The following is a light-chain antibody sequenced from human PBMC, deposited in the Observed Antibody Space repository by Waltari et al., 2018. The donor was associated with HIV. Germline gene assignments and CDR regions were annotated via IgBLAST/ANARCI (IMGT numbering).Light chain of an antibody. J-gene: IGLJ1*01. Sequence: QSALTQPPSVSGSPGQSVSISCSGTTSDVGFYDYVSWYQQYPGKAPKPIIFDVNQRPSGVPERFSGSKSGNTASLTISGLQTEDEADYFCCAYAAGHVSYVFGNGTAVAVL. CDR3: CAYAAGHVSYV. CDR1: TSDVGFYDY. CDR2: DVN. V-gene: IGLV2-11*01.